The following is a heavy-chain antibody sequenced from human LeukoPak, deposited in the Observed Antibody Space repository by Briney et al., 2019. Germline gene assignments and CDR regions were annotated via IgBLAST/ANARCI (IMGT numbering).Heavy chain of an antibody. D-gene: IGHD6-13*01. Sequence: PGGSLRLSCSASGFTFSSYWMHWVRQAPGKGLVWVSRINSDGSSTSYADSVKGRFTISRDNAKNSLYLQMNSLRAEDTAVYYCARGKGSYSSSWYPFYYYYYGMDVWGQGTTVTVSS. CDR2: INSDGSST. J-gene: IGHJ6*02. CDR1: GFTFSSYW. CDR3: ARGKGSYSSSWYPFYYYYYGMDV. V-gene: IGHV3-74*01.